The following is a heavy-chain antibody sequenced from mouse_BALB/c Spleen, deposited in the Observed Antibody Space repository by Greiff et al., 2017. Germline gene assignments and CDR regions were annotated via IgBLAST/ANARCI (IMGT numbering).Heavy chain of an antibody. Sequence: EVKLQESGPGLVKPSQSLSLTCTATGYTFTSYYVWYLIRQFPGNKLGWMGYISYSGSTSYNPSLKSRISITRDTSKNQFFLQLNSVTTEDTATYYCARSRYEGLTWFAYWGQGTLVTVSA. CDR1: GYTFTSYYV. V-gene: IGHV3-2*02. D-gene: IGHD2-14*01. CDR3: ARSRYEGLTWFAY. CDR2: ISYSGST. J-gene: IGHJ3*01.